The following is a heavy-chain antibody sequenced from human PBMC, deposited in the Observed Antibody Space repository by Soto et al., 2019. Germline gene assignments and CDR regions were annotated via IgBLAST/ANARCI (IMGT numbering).Heavy chain of an antibody. CDR2: IKSKTDGGTA. V-gene: IGHV3-15*01. CDR1: GFTFNDAW. D-gene: IGHD3-3*01. Sequence: EVQLVESGGGLVKPGGSLRLSCAASGFTFNDAWMSWVRQAPGKGLEWVGRIKSKTDGGTADYAAPVKGRFTISRDDSKNTLYLQMNSLKTEDTAVYYCSKGVTLFGVVIPWGQGTLVTVSS. CDR3: SKGVTLFGVVIP. J-gene: IGHJ5*02.